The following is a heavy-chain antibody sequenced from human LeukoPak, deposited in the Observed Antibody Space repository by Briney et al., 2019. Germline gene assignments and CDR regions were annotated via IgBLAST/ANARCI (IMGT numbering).Heavy chain of an antibody. CDR2: INPNSGGT. Sequence: ASVKVSCKASGYTFTGYYMHWVRQAPGQGLEWVGWINPNSGGTNYAQKFQGRVTMTRGTSISTAYMELSRLRSDDTAVYYCARASGWYELFDYWGQGTLVTVSS. CDR1: GYTFTGYY. J-gene: IGHJ4*02. CDR3: ARASGWYELFDY. V-gene: IGHV1-2*02. D-gene: IGHD6-19*01.